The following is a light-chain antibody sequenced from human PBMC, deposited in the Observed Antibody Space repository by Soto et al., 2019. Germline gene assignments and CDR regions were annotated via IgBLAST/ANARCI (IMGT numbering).Light chain of an antibody. CDR1: QSLLQTNGYNY. Sequence: DIVMTQSPLSLPVTPGAPASISCRSSQSLLQTNGYNYLDWYLQKPGQSPQLLIYLGSNRASGVPDRFSGSGSGTDFTLKISRVEAEDVGVYYCMQALQPPWAFGQGTKVAIK. CDR3: MQALQPPWA. CDR2: LGS. J-gene: IGKJ1*01. V-gene: IGKV2-28*01.